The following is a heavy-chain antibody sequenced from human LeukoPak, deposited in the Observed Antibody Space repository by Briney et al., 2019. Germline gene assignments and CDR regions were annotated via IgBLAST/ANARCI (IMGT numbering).Heavy chain of an antibody. CDR3: ARQEMVGGWYFNWFDP. Sequence: GGSLRLSCVVSGFSFSDSYMTWIRQTPGKGLEWLAYISGSGSDIYYADSVKGRFTISRDNAKNSLYLQMNSLRAEDTAVYYCARQEMVGGWYFNWFDPWGQGTLVTVSS. CDR2: ISGSGSDI. J-gene: IGHJ5*02. V-gene: IGHV3-11*04. CDR1: GFSFSDSY. D-gene: IGHD6-19*01.